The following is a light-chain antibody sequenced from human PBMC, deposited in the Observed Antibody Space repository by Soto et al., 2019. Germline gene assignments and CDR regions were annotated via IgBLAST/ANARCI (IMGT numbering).Light chain of an antibody. V-gene: IGKV1-5*03. CDR3: QQYNYYPLT. Sequence: DIQMTQSPSTLSASVGDTVSITCRASQSISLFLAWYQQKPGEAPRLLISRASTLQSGVPLRFRGSGSGAEFTLTIASLHPDDFATYYCQQYNYYPLTFGQGTRLEI. CDR1: QSISLF. J-gene: IGKJ2*01. CDR2: RAS.